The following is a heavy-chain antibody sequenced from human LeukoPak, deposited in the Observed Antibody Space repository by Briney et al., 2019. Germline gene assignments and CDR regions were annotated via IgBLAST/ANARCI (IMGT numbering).Heavy chain of an antibody. V-gene: IGHV1-46*01. CDR1: GYTFTSYY. J-gene: IGHJ3*01. CDR3: ARVLRRYSSGWYF. D-gene: IGHD6-19*01. Sequence: ASVKVSCKASGYTFTSYYMHWVRQAPGQGLEWMGIINPSGGSTSYAQKFQGRVTMTRNTFISTAYMELSSLRSEDTAVYYCARVLRRYSSGWYFWGQGTMVTVSS. CDR2: INPSGGST.